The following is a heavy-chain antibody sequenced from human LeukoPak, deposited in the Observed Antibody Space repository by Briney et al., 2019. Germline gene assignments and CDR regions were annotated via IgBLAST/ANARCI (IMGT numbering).Heavy chain of an antibody. V-gene: IGHV4-59*01. Sequence: PSETLSLTCSVSGGSIGSNYWSWFRQPPGKGLEWMGYVYYSGITNYNPSLKSRVTISVDTSKNQFSLKLNSVTAADTAMYYCARTLSSSPPIDYWGQGTLVTVSS. D-gene: IGHD6-6*01. CDR3: ARTLSSSPPIDY. CDR1: GGSIGSNY. J-gene: IGHJ4*02. CDR2: VYYSGIT.